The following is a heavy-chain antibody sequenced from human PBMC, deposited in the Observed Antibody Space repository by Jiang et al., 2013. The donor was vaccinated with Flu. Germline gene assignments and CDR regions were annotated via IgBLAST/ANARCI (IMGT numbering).Heavy chain of an antibody. CDR1: GGSISSSSYY. D-gene: IGHD5-24*01. V-gene: IGHV4-39*07. Sequence: SLTCTVSGGSISSSSYYWGWIRQPPGKGLEWIGSIYYSGSTYYNPSLKSRVTISVDTSKNQFSLKLSSVTAADTAVYYCARVVRRDGYNFIDYWGQGTLVTVSS. CDR2: IYYSGST. J-gene: IGHJ4*02. CDR3: ARVVRRDGYNFIDY.